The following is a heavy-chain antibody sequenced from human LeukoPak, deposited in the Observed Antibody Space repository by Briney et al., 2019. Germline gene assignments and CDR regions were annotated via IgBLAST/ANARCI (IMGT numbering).Heavy chain of an antibody. Sequence: ASVKVSCKASGYTFTGYYMHWVRQAPGQGLEWMGWINPNSGGTNYAQKFQGRVTMTRDTSISTAYMELSRLGSDDTAVYYCASVLLWFGELDPWGQGTLVTVSS. J-gene: IGHJ5*02. D-gene: IGHD3-10*01. CDR2: INPNSGGT. CDR3: ASVLLWFGELDP. CDR1: GYTFTGYY. V-gene: IGHV1-2*02.